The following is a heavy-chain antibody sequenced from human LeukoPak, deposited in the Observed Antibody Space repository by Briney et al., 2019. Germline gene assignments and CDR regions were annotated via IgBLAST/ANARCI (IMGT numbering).Heavy chain of an antibody. J-gene: IGHJ6*03. Sequence: GESLKISCKGSGYSFTSYWIGWVRQMPGKGLEWMGIIYPGDSDTRYSPSFQGQVTISADKSISTAYLQWSSLKASDTAMYYCARPGKDIAARPRYYYYYMDVWGKGTTVTVSS. CDR1: GYSFTSYW. V-gene: IGHV5-51*01. CDR2: IYPGDSDT. D-gene: IGHD6-6*01. CDR3: ARPGKDIAARPRYYYYYMDV.